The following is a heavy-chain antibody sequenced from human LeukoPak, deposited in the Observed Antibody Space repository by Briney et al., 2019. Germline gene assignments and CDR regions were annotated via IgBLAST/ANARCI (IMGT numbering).Heavy chain of an antibody. J-gene: IGHJ2*01. CDR2: IHYSGST. Sequence: SETLSLTCTVSGGSISSYYWSWIRQPPGKGLEWIGYIHYSGSTNYNPSLKSRVTISVDTSKNQFSLKLSSVTAADTAVYYCARGEISYWYFNLWGRGTLVTVSS. CDR3: ARGEISYWYFNL. CDR1: GGSISSYY. V-gene: IGHV4-59*01.